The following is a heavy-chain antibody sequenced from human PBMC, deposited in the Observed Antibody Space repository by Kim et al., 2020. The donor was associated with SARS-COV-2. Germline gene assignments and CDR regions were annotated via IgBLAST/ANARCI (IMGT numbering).Heavy chain of an antibody. Sequence: KYSQQGQGRVTITRDTYASRAYMELSSLRSEDTAVYYCACDSGSYYGLDYWGQGTLVTVSS. J-gene: IGHJ4*02. D-gene: IGHD1-26*01. V-gene: IGHV1-3*01. CDR3: ACDSGSYYGLDY.